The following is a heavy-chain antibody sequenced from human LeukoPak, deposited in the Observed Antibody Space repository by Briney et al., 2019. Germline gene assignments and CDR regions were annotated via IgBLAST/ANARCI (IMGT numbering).Heavy chain of an antibody. CDR2: IIPILGIA. Sequence: SVKVSCKASGGTFSSYAISWVRQAPGQGLEWMGRIIPILGIANYAQKFQGRVAITADKSTSTAYMELSSLRSEDTAVYYCARKRSSGWYSLDYWGQGTLVTVSS. CDR1: GGTFSSYA. V-gene: IGHV1-69*04. D-gene: IGHD6-19*01. CDR3: ARKRSSGWYSLDY. J-gene: IGHJ4*02.